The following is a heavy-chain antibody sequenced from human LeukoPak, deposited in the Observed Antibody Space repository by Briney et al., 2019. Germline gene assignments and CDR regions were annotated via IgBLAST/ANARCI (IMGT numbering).Heavy chain of an antibody. CDR3: ARQGTMTRGGYWLDP. D-gene: IGHD3-10*01. Sequence: SGTLSLTCTVAGASMNTTNFYWAWIRQPPGKGLESIGSISYAGRTYLNPSLNSRVTISVDTSKNQFSLKLSSVTAADTAVYYCARQGTMTRGGYWLDPWGQGTLVIVSS. CDR2: ISYAGRT. V-gene: IGHV4-39*01. J-gene: IGHJ5*02. CDR1: GASMNTTNFY.